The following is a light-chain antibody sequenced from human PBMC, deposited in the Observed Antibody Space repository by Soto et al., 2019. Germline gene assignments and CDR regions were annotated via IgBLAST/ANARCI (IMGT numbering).Light chain of an antibody. J-gene: IGKJ4*01. CDR2: AAS. CDR3: QQYGTSLT. V-gene: IGKV3-20*01. CDR1: QSIKNNF. Sequence: IVLTQSPGALSLSPGEGATLSCRASQSIKNNFLAWYHQRPGQAPRLLIHAASIRASGISDRFSGTASGTDFTLTISRLVPDDFGVYYCQQYGTSLTFGGGTRVE.